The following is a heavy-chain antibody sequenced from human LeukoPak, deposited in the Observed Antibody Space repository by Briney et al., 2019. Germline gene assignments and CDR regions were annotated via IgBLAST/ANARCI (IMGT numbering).Heavy chain of an antibody. Sequence: GGSLRLSCAASGFTVSSNYMSWVRQAPGKGLEWVSVIYSGGSTYYADSVKGRFTISRDNSKNTLYLQMNSLRAEDTAVYYCAKSPPSSGRSPFDYWGQGTLVTVSS. CDR2: IYSGGST. J-gene: IGHJ4*02. CDR3: AKSPPSSGRSPFDY. D-gene: IGHD6-19*01. V-gene: IGHV3-53*01. CDR1: GFTVSSNY.